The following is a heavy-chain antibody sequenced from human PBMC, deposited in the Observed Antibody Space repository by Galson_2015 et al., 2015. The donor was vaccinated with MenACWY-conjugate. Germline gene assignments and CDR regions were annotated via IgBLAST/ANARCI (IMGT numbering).Heavy chain of an antibody. D-gene: IGHD5-24*01. V-gene: IGHV3-48*01. CDR3: ARGRGDGYNLDI. J-gene: IGHJ3*02. Sequence: SLRLSCAASGFTFSLYSMNWVRQAPGKGLEWISYISTSSSTIYYPGSVKGRFTISRENAKNSLYLRMNSLRAGDTAVYYCARGRGDGYNLDIWGQGTMVTVSS. CDR1: GFTFSLYS. CDR2: ISTSSSTI.